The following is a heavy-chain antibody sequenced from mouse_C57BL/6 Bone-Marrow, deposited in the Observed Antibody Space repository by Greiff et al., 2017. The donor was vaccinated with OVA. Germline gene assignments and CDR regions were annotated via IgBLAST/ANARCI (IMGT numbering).Heavy chain of an antibody. CDR1: GYTFTDYY. D-gene: IGHD1-1*01. J-gene: IGHJ1*03. CDR3: ARDYYGSSWWYFEV. CDR2: INPNNGGT. V-gene: IGHV1-26*01. Sequence: VQLQQSGPELVKPGASVKISCKASGYTFTDYYMNWVKQSHGKSLEWIGDINPNNGGTSYNQKFKGKATLTVDKSSSTAYMELRSLTSEDSAVYYCARDYYGSSWWYFEVWGTGTTVTVSS.